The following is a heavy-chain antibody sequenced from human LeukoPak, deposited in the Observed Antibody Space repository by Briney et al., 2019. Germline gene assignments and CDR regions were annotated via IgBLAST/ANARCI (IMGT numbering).Heavy chain of an antibody. D-gene: IGHD2-8*02. J-gene: IGHJ5*01. CDR3: ARVAVSGPTGWFDS. V-gene: IGHV3-11*04. CDR2: ISSSGSTI. CDR1: GFTFSDYY. Sequence: KPGGSLRLSCAASGFTFSDYYMSWIRQAPGKGLEWVSYISSSGSTIYYADSVKGRFTISRDNVDNVVYLQMNSLGAEDTAVYYCARVAVSGPTGWFDSWGQGTLVIVSS.